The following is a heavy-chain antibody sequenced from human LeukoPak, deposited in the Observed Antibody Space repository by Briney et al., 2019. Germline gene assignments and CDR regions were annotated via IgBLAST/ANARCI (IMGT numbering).Heavy chain of an antibody. CDR3: ARVDQDAFDI. J-gene: IGHJ3*02. Sequence: PGGSLRLSCAASEFTFSSYSMNWVRQAPGKGLEWVSSISSSSSYIYYADSVKGRFTISRDNAKNSLYLQMNSLRAEDTAVYYCARVDQDAFDIWGQGTMVTVSS. CDR2: ISSSSSYI. CDR1: EFTFSSYS. V-gene: IGHV3-21*01.